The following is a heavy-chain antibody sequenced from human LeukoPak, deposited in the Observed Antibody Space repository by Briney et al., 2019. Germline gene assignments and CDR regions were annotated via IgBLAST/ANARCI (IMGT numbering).Heavy chain of an antibody. CDR1: GFTFSSYA. CDR3: AKGHDYVWGSYREFDP. V-gene: IGHV3-23*01. CDR2: ISGSGGST. J-gene: IGHJ5*02. D-gene: IGHD3-16*02. Sequence: GGSLRLSCAASGFTFSSYAMSRVRQAPGKGLEWVSAISGSGGSTYYADSVKGRFTISRDNSKNTLYLQMNSLRAEDTAVYYCAKGHDYVWGSYREFDPWGQGTLVTVSS.